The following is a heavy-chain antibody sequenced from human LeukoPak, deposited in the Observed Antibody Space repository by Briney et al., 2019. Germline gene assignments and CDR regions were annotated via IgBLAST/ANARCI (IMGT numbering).Heavy chain of an antibody. J-gene: IGHJ6*03. CDR2: IYPGDSDT. D-gene: IGHD3-9*01. Sequence: GESLKISCKGSGYSFTSYWIGWVRQMPGKGLEWMGIIYPGDSDTRYSPSFQGQVTISADKSISTAYLQWSSLKASDTAMCYCARSISRGVLRYFDWLSSGYMDVWGKGTTVTVSS. CDR1: GYSFTSYW. CDR3: ARSISRGVLRYFDWLSSGYMDV. V-gene: IGHV5-51*01.